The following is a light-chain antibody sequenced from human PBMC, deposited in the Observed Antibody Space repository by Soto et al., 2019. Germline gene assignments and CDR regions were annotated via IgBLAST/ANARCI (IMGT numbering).Light chain of an antibody. J-gene: IGLJ2*01. CDR3: SSYTSSSTVV. CDR2: DVS. V-gene: IGLV2-14*03. CDR1: SSDIGGYNY. Sequence: QSALTQPASVPGSPGQSITISCTGTSSDIGGYNYVSWYQQHPGKGPKLMIYDVSSRPSGVSHRFSGSKSGDTASLTISGLQAEDEADYYCSSYTSSSTVVFGGGTKVTVL.